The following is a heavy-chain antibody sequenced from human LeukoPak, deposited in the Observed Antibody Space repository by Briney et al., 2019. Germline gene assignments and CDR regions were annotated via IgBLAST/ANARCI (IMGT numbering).Heavy chain of an antibody. CDR3: ARDGLDRSSTSCYYHWFDP. V-gene: IGHV1-2*02. CDR1: GYTFTGYY. D-gene: IGHD2-2*01. CDR2: INPNSGGT. Sequence: ASVKVSCKASGYTFTGYYMHWVRQAPGQGLEWMGWINPNSGGTNYAQKFQGRVTMTRDTSISTAYMELSRLRSDDTAVYYCARDGLDRSSTSCYYHWFDPWGQGTLVTVSS. J-gene: IGHJ5*02.